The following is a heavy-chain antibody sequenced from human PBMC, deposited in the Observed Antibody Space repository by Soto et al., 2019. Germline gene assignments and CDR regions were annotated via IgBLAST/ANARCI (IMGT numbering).Heavy chain of an antibody. D-gene: IGHD2-15*01. J-gene: IGHJ3*02. CDR1: GGTFSSYA. V-gene: IGHV1-69*06. CDR2: IIPIFGTA. CDR3: ARDRWGGNVHDAFDI. Sequence: VSCKASGGTFSSYAISWVRQAPGQGLEWMGGIIPIFGTANYAQKFQGRVTITADKSTSTAYMELSSLRSEDTAVYYCARDRWGGNVHDAFDIWGQGTMVTVSS.